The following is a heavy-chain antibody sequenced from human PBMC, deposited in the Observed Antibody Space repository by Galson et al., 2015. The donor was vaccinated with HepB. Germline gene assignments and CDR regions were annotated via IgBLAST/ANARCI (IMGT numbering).Heavy chain of an antibody. V-gene: IGHV1-8*01. D-gene: IGHD3-3*01. Sequence: SVKVSCKASGYTFTSYDINWVRQATGQGLEWMGWMNPNSGKTGYAQKFQGRVTMTRDTSIGTAYMDLSSLRPEDTAVYYCARAAKWHYDFWSGYLSGSWFDPWGQGTLVTVSS. CDR2: MNPNSGKT. CDR1: GYTFTSYD. J-gene: IGHJ5*02. CDR3: ARAAKWHYDFWSGYLSGSWFDP.